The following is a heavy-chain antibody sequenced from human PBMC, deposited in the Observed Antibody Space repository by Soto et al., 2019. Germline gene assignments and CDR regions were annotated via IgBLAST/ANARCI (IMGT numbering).Heavy chain of an antibody. V-gene: IGHV3-9*01. Sequence: EVQLVESGGGLVQPGRSLRLSCAASGITCDDFAMHWVRQAPGKGLEWGSGINWDGDFLDYADSVKGRLTISRDKAKNSLYLQLRSLRREDTALYFCALVSSSSFYSLNYWGQGTRVTVSS. CDR1: GITCDDFA. CDR3: ALVSSSSFYSLNY. CDR2: INWDGDFL. D-gene: IGHD6-6*01. J-gene: IGHJ4*02.